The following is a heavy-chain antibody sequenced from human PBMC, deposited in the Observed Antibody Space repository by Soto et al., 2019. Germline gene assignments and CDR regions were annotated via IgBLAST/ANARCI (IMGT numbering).Heavy chain of an antibody. CDR2: IGGSGSNT. J-gene: IGHJ6*02. D-gene: IGHD3-9*01. V-gene: IGHV3-23*01. Sequence: EGQLLESGEGLVQPGGSLKLSCAASGFTFSNYAMSWVRQAPGKGLEWVSGIGGSGSNTYYADSVKGRFTISRDNSKNKLFLQMNSLRAEDTAEYYCARVVRYFDTPYGMDVWGQGTTVTVSS. CDR1: GFTFSNYA. CDR3: ARVVRYFDTPYGMDV.